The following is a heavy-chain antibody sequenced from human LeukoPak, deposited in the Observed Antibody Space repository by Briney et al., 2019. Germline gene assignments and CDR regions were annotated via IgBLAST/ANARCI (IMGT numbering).Heavy chain of an antibody. Sequence: GGSLRLSCAASGFTFSSYWMSWVRQAPGKGLEWVSSISSSSSYIYYADSVKGRFTISRDNAKNSLYLQMNSLRAEDTAVYYCARPLASTVPQGYWGQGTLVTVSS. V-gene: IGHV3-21*01. CDR2: ISSSSSYI. D-gene: IGHD4-17*01. CDR1: GFTFSSYW. CDR3: ARPLASTVPQGY. J-gene: IGHJ4*02.